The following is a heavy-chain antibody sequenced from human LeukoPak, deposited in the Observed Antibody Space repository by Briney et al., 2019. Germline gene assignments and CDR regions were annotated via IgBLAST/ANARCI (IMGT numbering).Heavy chain of an antibody. V-gene: IGHV4-39*01. Sequence: SETLSLTCTVSGGSISSSSYYWGWIRQPPGKGLEWIGSIYYSRSTYYNPSLKSRVTISVDTSKNQFSLKLSSVTAADTAVYYCARSYSSSWSTPAWFDPWGQGTLVTVSS. J-gene: IGHJ5*02. CDR2: IYYSRST. CDR3: ARSYSSSWSTPAWFDP. D-gene: IGHD6-13*01. CDR1: GGSISSSSYY.